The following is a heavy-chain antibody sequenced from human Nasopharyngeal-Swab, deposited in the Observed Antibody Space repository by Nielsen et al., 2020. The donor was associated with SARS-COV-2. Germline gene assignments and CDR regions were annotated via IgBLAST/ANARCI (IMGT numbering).Heavy chain of an antibody. CDR2: INSDGSST. Sequence: GGPLRLACAASGFTISSYRKHGVHQAPGKGLVWVSRINSDGSSTSYADSVKGRFTISRDNAKNTLYLQMNSLRAEDTAMYYCAKTSYEVLYQGLVDYWGQGTLVTVSS. D-gene: IGHD2-2*02. CDR1: GFTISSYR. V-gene: IGHV3-74*01. CDR3: AKTSYEVLYQGLVDY. J-gene: IGHJ4*02.